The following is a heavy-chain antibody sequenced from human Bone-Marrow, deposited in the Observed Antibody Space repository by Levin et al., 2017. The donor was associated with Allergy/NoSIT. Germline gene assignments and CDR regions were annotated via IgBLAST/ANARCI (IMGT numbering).Heavy chain of an antibody. CDR3: ARSSSWQHTSWGEVDY. V-gene: IGHV1-2*06. CDR2: INPNSGGT. D-gene: IGHD6-13*01. CDR1: GYTFTGYY. J-gene: IGHJ4*02. Sequence: GASVKVSCKASGYTFTGYYMHWVRQAPGQGLEWMGRINPNSGGTNYAQKFQGRVTMTRDTSISTAYMGLSRLRSDDTAVYYCARSSSWQHTSWGEVDYWGQGTLVTVSS.